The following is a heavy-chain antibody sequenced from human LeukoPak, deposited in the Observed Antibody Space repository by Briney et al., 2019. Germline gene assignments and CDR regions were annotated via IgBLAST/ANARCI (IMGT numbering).Heavy chain of an antibody. CDR1: GFTFSSYG. Sequence: GGSLRLSCAASGFTFSSYGMHWVRQAPGKGLEWVAFIRHDGSNKYYADSVKGRFTISRDNAKNSLYLQMNSLRAEDTAVYYCAREERDGYNYYWYFDLWGRGTLVTVSS. V-gene: IGHV3-30*02. CDR3: AREERDGYNYYWYFDL. CDR2: IRHDGSNK. D-gene: IGHD5-24*01. J-gene: IGHJ2*01.